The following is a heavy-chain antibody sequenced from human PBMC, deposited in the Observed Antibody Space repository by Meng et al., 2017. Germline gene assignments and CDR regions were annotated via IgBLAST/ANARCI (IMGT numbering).Heavy chain of an antibody. J-gene: IGHJ4*02. D-gene: IGHD3-10*01. CDR1: GYTFTGYY. CDR3: ARGLYGSGSPREYFDY. V-gene: IGHV1-2*06. Sequence: QVQLVQLGAEVKRPGASVKVSCKASGYTFTGYYMHWVRQAPGQGLEWMGRINPNSGGTNYAQKFQGRVTMTRDTSISTAYMELSRLRSDDTAVYYCARGLYGSGSPREYFDYWGQGTLVTVSS. CDR2: INPNSGGT.